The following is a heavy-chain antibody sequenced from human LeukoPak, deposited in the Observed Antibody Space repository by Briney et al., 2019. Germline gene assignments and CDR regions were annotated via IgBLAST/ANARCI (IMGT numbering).Heavy chain of an antibody. V-gene: IGHV3-21*01. D-gene: IGHD5-24*01. Sequence: GGSLRLSCAASGFTFTNYAMGWVRQAPGKGLEWVSSISSSSSYIYYADSVKGRFTISRDNAKNSLYLQMNSLRAEDTAVYYCARARRDGYNLWGQGTLVTVSS. CDR1: GFTFTNYA. CDR3: ARARRDGYNL. J-gene: IGHJ4*02. CDR2: ISSSSSYI.